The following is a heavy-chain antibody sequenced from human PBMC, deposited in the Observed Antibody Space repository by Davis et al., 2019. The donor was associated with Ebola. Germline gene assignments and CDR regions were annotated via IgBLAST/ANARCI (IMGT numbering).Heavy chain of an antibody. Sequence: GESLKISCAASGFTFSSYAMSWVRQAPGKGLEWVANIKQDGSEKSYLDSVKGRFTISRDNAKNSLYLQMNSLRAEDTAVYYCARALGDYRHQDVYYYYYYGMDVWGQGTTVTVSS. J-gene: IGHJ6*02. CDR2: IKQDGSEK. D-gene: IGHD4-11*01. V-gene: IGHV3-7*01. CDR3: ARALGDYRHQDVYYYYYYGMDV. CDR1: GFTFSSYA.